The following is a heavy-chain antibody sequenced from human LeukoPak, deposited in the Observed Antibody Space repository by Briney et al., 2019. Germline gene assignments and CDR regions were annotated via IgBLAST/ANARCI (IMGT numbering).Heavy chain of an antibody. Sequence: GGSLRLSCVASGFTFSSSSMNWVRQAPGRGLEWVSYISISSTTIYYADSVKGRFTISRDNAKNSLYLQMNSLRDEDTAVYYCARGLRYSSSWYNFDYWGQGTLVTVSS. CDR2: ISISSTTI. CDR3: ARGLRYSSSWYNFDY. V-gene: IGHV3-48*02. CDR1: GFTFSSSS. D-gene: IGHD6-13*01. J-gene: IGHJ4*02.